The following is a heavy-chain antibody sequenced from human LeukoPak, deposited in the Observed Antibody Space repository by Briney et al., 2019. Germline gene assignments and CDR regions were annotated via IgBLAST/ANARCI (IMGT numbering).Heavy chain of an antibody. CDR2: ISYDGSNK. J-gene: IGHJ4*02. CDR3: AKSPALRDFDY. Sequence: GGSLRLSCAASGFTFSSYAMHWVRQAPGKGLEWVAVISYDGSNKYYADSVKGRFTISRDNSKNTLYLQMNSLRAEDTAVYYCAKSPALRDFDYWGQGTLVTVSS. CDR1: GFTFSSYA. D-gene: IGHD2-2*01. V-gene: IGHV3-30-3*02.